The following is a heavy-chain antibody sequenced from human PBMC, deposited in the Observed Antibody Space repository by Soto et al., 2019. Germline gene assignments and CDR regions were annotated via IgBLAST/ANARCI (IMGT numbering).Heavy chain of an antibody. V-gene: IGHV5-51*01. J-gene: IGHJ6*02. D-gene: IGHD6-19*01. CDR3: ARDSGSVQDYYYYYGLAV. CDR2: IYPGDSDT. CDR1: GYSFTSYW. Sequence: PGESLKISCKGSGYSFTSYWIGWVRQMPGKGLEWMGIIYPGDSDTRYSPSFQGQVTISADKSISTAYLQWSSLKASDTAMYYCARDSGSVQDYYYYYGLAVWGQGTTVTVSS.